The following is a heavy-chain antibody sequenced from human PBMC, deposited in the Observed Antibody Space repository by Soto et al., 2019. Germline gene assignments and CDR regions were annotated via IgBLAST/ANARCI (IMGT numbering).Heavy chain of an antibody. J-gene: IGHJ6*01. D-gene: IGHD2-2*01. CDR1: GFTFSSYS. CDR3: GRPEGYCISTSCALYYGLDG. CDR2: IRSSSSTI. Sequence: EVQLVESGGGLVQPGGSLRLSCAASGFTFSSYSMNWVRQAPGKGLESASYIRSSSSTIYYADSVKRRFTISRDNAKNSLYLQINSRTDTDTVVYSCGRPEGYCISTSCALYYGLDGWGQETTEPVSS. V-gene: IGHV3-48*02.